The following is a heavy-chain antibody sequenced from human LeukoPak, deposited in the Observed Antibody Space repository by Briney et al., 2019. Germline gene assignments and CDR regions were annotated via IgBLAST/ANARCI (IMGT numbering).Heavy chain of an antibody. V-gene: IGHV4-59*01. J-gene: IGHJ4*02. CDR2: IYYSGST. CDR3: AREYSGSYYFDY. CDR1: GGSITSYY. D-gene: IGHD1-26*01. Sequence: SETLSLTCTVPGGSITSYYCSWIRQPPGKGLEWIGYIYYSGSTSYNPSPKSRVTISVDTSKNQFSLKLTSVTAADTAMYYCAREYSGSYYFDYWGQGTLVTVSS.